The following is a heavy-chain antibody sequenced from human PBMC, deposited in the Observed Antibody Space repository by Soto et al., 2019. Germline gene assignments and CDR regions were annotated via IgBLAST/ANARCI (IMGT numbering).Heavy chain of an antibody. Sequence: QVQLVQSGAEVKKPGSSVKVSCKASGGTFSSYAISWVRQAPGQGLEWMGGIIPIFGTANYAQKFQGRDTINADESSSTDYIQRSNLRSEYTAVYSSAKSVGNSRNWFDPLGQGTLVTVSS. CDR2: IIPIFGTA. D-gene: IGHD6-13*01. V-gene: IGHV1-69*01. J-gene: IGHJ5*02. CDR3: AKSVGNSRNWFDP. CDR1: GGTFSSYA.